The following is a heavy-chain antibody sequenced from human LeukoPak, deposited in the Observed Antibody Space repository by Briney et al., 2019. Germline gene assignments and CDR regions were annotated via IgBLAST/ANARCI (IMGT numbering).Heavy chain of an antibody. CDR3: ARDRTSGATYYYYYMDV. V-gene: IGHV1-46*01. CDR2: INPSGGST. Sequence: ASVKVSCKASGYTFTSYYMHWVRQAPGQGLEWMGIINPSGGSTSYAQKFQGRVTMTRDMSTSTVYMELSSLRSEDTAVYYCARDRTSGATYYYYYMDVWGKGTTVTVSS. D-gene: IGHD5-12*01. CDR1: GYTFTSYY. J-gene: IGHJ6*03.